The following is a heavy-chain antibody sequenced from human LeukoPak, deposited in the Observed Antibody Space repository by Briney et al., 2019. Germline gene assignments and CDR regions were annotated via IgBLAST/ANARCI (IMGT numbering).Heavy chain of an antibody. D-gene: IGHD6-19*01. V-gene: IGHV4-34*01. CDR3: ARMGVGWYSSGSTHSGYFDY. CDR2: INYSGST. Sequence: PSETLSLTCDVYGGAFSGYYWSWIRQPPGKGLEWIGEINYSGSTNYNPSLKSRVTISVDTSKNQFSLKLSSVTAADTAVYYCARMGVGWYSSGSTHSGYFDYWGQGTLVTVSS. CDR1: GGAFSGYY. J-gene: IGHJ4*02.